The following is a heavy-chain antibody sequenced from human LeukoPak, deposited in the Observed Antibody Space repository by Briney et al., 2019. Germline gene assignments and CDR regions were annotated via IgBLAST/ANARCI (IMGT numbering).Heavy chain of an antibody. V-gene: IGHV1-2*02. J-gene: IGHJ4*02. D-gene: IGHD1-7*01. Sequence: ASVKVSCKASGYTFTGYYMHWVRQAPGQGLEWMGWINPNSDGTNYAQKFQSRVTMTRDTSISTAYMELSRLTSDDTAVYYCAREGSELELHYWGQGTLVTVSS. CDR2: INPNSDGT. CDR1: GYTFTGYY. CDR3: AREGSELELHY.